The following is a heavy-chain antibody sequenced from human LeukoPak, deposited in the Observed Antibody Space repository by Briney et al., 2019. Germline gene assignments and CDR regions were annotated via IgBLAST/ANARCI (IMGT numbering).Heavy chain of an antibody. CDR1: GFTFSSYA. CDR3: AKDFPVGPDY. V-gene: IGHV3-23*01. J-gene: IGHJ4*02. CDR2: ISVSGGSK. Sequence: GGSLRLSCTASGFTFSSYAMSWVRQAPGKGLEWVSGISVSGGSKYYAESVKGRFTISRDNSKNTLYLQMNSLRAEDTAVYYCAKDFPVGPDYWGQGTLVTVSS.